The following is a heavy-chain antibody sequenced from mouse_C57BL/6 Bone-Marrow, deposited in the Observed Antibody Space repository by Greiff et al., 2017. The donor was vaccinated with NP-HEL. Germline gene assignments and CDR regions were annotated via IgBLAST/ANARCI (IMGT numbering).Heavy chain of an antibody. Sequence: EVKLMESGGGLVKPGGSLKLSCAASGFTFSDYGMHWVRQAPGKGLEGVAYISSGSGTIYYADTVRGRFTISRDNAKNTLFLQMTSLRSEDTAMYYCARLLDYWGQGTSVTVSS. CDR1: GFTFSDYG. CDR3: ARLLDY. CDR2: ISSGSGTI. J-gene: IGHJ4*01. V-gene: IGHV5-17*01.